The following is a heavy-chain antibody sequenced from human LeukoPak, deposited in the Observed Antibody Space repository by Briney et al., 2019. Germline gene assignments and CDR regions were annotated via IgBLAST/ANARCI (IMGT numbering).Heavy chain of an antibody. CDR3: ARGVDTATGWGDPIYYYYYMDV. V-gene: IGHV1-8*01. J-gene: IGHJ6*03. D-gene: IGHD5-18*01. CDR1: GYTFTSYD. CDR2: MNPNSGNT. Sequence: RASVKVSCKASGYTFTSYDINWVRQATGQGLEWMGWMNPNSGNTGYAQKFQGRVTMTRNTSISTAYMELSSLRSEDTAVYYCARGVDTATGWGDPIYYYYYMDVWGKGTTVTVSS.